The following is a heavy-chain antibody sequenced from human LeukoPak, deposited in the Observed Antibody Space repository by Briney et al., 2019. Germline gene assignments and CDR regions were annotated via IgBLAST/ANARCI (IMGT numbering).Heavy chain of an antibody. J-gene: IGHJ4*02. D-gene: IGHD2-2*01. V-gene: IGHV1-69*13. CDR1: GYSFTGNY. Sequence: SVKVSCKASGYSFTGNYMHWVRQASGQGLERMGGIIPIFGTANYAQKFQGRVTITADESTSTAYMELSSLRSEDTAVYYCARESPGQLLNEDYWGQGTLVTVSS. CDR3: ARESPGQLLNEDY. CDR2: IIPIFGTA.